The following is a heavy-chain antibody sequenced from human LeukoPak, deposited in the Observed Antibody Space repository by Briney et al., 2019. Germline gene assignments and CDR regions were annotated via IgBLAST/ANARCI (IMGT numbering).Heavy chain of an antibody. CDR1: GGSISSGDYY. D-gene: IGHD1-26*01. J-gene: IGHJ4*02. CDR2: IYYSGST. Sequence: PSQTLSLTCTVSGGSISSGDYYWSWIRQPPGKGLEWIGYIYYSGSTYYNPSLKSRVTISVDTSKNQFSLKLRSVTAADTAVYYCARSNIVGATSPFDYWGQGTLVTVSS. V-gene: IGHV4-30-4*08. CDR3: ARSNIVGATSPFDY.